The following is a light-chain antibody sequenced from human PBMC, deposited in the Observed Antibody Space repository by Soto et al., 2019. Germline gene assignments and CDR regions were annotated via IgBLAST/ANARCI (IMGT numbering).Light chain of an antibody. CDR1: QSVGSG. J-gene: IGKJ2*01. CDR2: GAS. Sequence: EIVMTQSPATLSVSPGERATLSCRASQSVGSGLSWYQQKPDQAPRLLIYGASTRATGIPARFSGSGSGTEFTLTISSLQSDCQQYNTWPPYTFGQGTKVEIK. CDR3: QQYNTWPPYT. V-gene: IGKV3-15*01.